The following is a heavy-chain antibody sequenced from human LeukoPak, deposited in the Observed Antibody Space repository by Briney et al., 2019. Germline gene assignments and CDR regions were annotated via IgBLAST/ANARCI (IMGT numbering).Heavy chain of an antibody. CDR3: ARHLTKNSDF. J-gene: IGHJ4*02. CDR2: ISPNSGDT. V-gene: IGHV1-2*02. Sequence: ASVKVSCKGSGYTFTGYYLHWVRQAPGQGLEWMGWISPNSGDTKYAQQFQGGLTVTRDTSISTAYMELSSLRSDDTAVYYCARHLTKNSDFWGQGTLVTVSS. CDR1: GYTFTGYY. D-gene: IGHD2-2*01.